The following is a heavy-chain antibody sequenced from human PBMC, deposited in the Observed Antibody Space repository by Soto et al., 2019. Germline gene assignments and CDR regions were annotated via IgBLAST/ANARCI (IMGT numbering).Heavy chain of an antibody. CDR3: ARDGGVRGIMWWCDP. CDR2: INPSGGST. V-gene: IGHV1-46*01. Sequence: QVQLVQSGAEVKKPGASVKVSCKASGYTFTDYYMHWVRQAPGQGLEWMGIINPSGGSTTYAQKFQGIVTMTRDTSTSTVYMELSSLRSEDTAVYYCARDGGVRGIMWWCDPWSQGTLVTVSS. CDR1: GYTFTDYY. D-gene: IGHD3-10*01. J-gene: IGHJ5*02.